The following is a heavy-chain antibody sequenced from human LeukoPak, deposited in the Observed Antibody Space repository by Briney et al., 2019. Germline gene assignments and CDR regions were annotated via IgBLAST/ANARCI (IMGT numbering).Heavy chain of an antibody. CDR1: GYTFTGYY. J-gene: IGHJ4*02. D-gene: IGHD7-27*01. V-gene: IGHV1-2*02. CDR3: ARVWVDVGNVGTFDY. Sequence: ASVKVSCKASGYTFTGYYMHWVRQAPGQGLECMGWINPNSGGTNYAQKFQGRVTMTRDTSISTAYMELNRLRSDDTAVYYCARVWVDVGNVGTFDYWGQGTLVTVSS. CDR2: INPNSGGT.